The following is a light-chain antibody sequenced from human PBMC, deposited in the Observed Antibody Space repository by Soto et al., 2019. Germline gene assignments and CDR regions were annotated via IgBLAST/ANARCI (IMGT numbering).Light chain of an antibody. CDR2: DVT. V-gene: IGLV2-23*02. Sequence: SAVTQPASVSGSPGQSITIYCTGTSSDVGSYDLVSWYQQHPGKAPKLVISDVTKRPSGVSNRFSGSKSGNTASLTISGLQAKDEADYYCCSYAGSDTYVFGTGTKVTVL. CDR3: CSYAGSDTYV. CDR1: SSDVGSYDL. J-gene: IGLJ1*01.